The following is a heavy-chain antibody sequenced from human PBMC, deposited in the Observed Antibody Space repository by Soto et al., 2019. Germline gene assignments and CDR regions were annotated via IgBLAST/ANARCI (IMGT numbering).Heavy chain of an antibody. CDR3: VKHNWNNLGWFDP. D-gene: IGHD1-20*01. Sequence: PGGCLRLSCAASGFTFSNSAMTWVRQTPGKGLEWVSTISGSNGDSTYYADSVKGRFTISRDNSKNTLYLQMNSLRAEDTAVYNCVKHNWNNLGWFDPWGQGTLVTVSS. V-gene: IGHV3-23*01. J-gene: IGHJ5*02. CDR1: GFTFSNSA. CDR2: ISGSNGDST.